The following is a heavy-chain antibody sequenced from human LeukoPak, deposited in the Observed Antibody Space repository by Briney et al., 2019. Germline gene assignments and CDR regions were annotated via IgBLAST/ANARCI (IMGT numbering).Heavy chain of an antibody. D-gene: IGHD4/OR15-4a*01. CDR3: AKVFYGGYGARIDY. CDR1: GASISNSY. V-gene: IGHV4-4*07. J-gene: IGHJ4*01. Sequence: SETLSLTCTVSGASISNSYWSWIRQPAGEGLEWIGRIYSSGGTNYNPSLKSRVTMSVDTSRNQFSLKMISMNAADTAAYYCAKVFYGGYGARIDYWGHGILVTVSS. CDR2: IYSSGGT.